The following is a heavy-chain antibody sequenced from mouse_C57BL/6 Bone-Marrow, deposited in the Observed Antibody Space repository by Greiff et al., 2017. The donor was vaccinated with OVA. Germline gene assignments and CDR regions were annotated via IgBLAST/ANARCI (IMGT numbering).Heavy chain of an antibody. CDR2: IYPGDGDT. J-gene: IGHJ2*01. CDR1: GYAFRSSW. D-gene: IGHD2-3*01. CDR3: ARHEDGYYASYFDY. Sequence: VQLQQSGPELVKPGASVKISCKASGYAFRSSWMNWVKQRPGKGLEWIGRIYPGDGDTNYNGKFKGKATLTADKPATTAYMQLSSLTAADSAVYFCARHEDGYYASYFDYWGQGTTLTVSS. V-gene: IGHV1-82*01.